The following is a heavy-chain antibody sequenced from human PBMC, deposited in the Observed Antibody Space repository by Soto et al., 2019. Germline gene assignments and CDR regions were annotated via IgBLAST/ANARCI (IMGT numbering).Heavy chain of an antibody. CDR2: ISYDGSNK. CDR1: GFTFSSYG. D-gene: IGHD6-19*01. V-gene: IGHV3-30*18. Sequence: QVQLVESGGGVVQPGRSLRLSCAASGFTFSSYGMHWVRQAPGKGLEWVAVISYDGSNKYYADSVKGRFTISSDNSKNTLYLQMNSLRAEDTAVYYCAKDLDSSGSYWYFDLWGRGTLVTVSS. CDR3: AKDLDSSGSYWYFDL. J-gene: IGHJ2*01.